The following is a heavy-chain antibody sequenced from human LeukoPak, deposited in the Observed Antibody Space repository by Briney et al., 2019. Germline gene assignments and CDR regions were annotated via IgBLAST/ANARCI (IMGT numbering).Heavy chain of an antibody. CDR3: ARDKVGGPTKFDS. Sequence: GSLRLSCEASGFSFSRYWMSWVRQAPVRGLEWVANIKPDGSEIYYVDSVKGRFTISRDNAKNAVYLHMNSLRPEDTAIYYCARDKVGGPTKFDSWGQGIRVTVSS. V-gene: IGHV3-7*01. CDR2: IKPDGSEI. D-gene: IGHD3-16*01. CDR1: GFSFSRYW. J-gene: IGHJ5*01.